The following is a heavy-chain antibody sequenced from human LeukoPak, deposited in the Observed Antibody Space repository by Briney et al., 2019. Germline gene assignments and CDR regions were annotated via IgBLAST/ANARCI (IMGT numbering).Heavy chain of an antibody. D-gene: IGHD2-15*01. CDR2: INHSGST. CDR1: GGSFSGYY. Sequence: SETLSLTCAVYGGSFSGYYWSWIRQPPGKGLEWIGEINHSGSTNYNPSLKNRVTISVDTSKNQFSLKLSSVTAADTAVYYCARGYCSGGSCYSHFDYWGQGTLVTVSS. CDR3: ARGYCSGGSCYSHFDY. J-gene: IGHJ4*02. V-gene: IGHV4-34*01.